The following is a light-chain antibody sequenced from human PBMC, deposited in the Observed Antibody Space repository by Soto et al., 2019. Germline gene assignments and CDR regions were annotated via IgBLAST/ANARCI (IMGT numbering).Light chain of an antibody. J-gene: IGLJ2*01. CDR3: SSYTSSSTPWVL. V-gene: IGLV2-14*01. Sequence: QSALTQPASVSGSPGQSITISCTGTSSDIGGYMYVSWYQQHPGKAPKVMIYEVSNRPSGVSNRFSGSKSGNTASLTISGLQAEDAADYYCSSYTSSSTPWVLFGGGTKLTVL. CDR2: EVS. CDR1: SSDIGGYMY.